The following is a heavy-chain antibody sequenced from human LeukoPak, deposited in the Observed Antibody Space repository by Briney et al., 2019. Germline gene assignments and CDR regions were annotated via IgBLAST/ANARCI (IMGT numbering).Heavy chain of an antibody. CDR1: GGSINSYY. V-gene: IGHV4-59*12. D-gene: IGHD2-21*01. Sequence: PSETLSLTCTVSGGSINSYYWSWIRQPPGKGLEWIGFIYYSGTTNYNPSLKSRVTISVDTSKNQFSLKLSSVTAADTAVYYCARGRALFDWGQGTLVTVSS. CDR3: ARGRALFD. J-gene: IGHJ4*02. CDR2: IYYSGTT.